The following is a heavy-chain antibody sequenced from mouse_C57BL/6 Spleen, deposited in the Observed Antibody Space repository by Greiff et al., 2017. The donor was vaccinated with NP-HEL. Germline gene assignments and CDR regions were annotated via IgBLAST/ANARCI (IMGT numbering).Heavy chain of an antibody. V-gene: IGHV1-55*01. CDR1: GYTFTSYW. D-gene: IGHD2-4*01. J-gene: IGHJ2*01. Sequence: QVQLQQPGAELVKPGASVKMSCKASGYTFTSYWITWVKQRPGQGLEWIGDIYPGSGSTNYNEKFKSKATLTVDTSSSTAYMQLSSLTSEDSAVYYCARNYDGKDYFDYWGQGTTLTVSS. CDR3: ARNYDGKDYFDY. CDR2: IYPGSGST.